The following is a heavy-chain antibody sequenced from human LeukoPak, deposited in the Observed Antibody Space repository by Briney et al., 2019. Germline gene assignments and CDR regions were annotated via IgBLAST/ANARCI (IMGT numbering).Heavy chain of an antibody. D-gene: IGHD3-16*01. CDR3: ARDRRETMITFGGVMTAGWLDP. CDR1: GFTVSSNY. J-gene: IGHJ5*02. CDR2: IYSGGST. Sequence: GGSLRLSCAASGFTVSSNYMSWVRQAPGKGLEWVSVIYSGGSTYYADSVKGRFTISRDNSKNTLYLQMNSLRAEDTAVYYCARDRRETMITFGGVMTAGWLDPWGQGTLVTVSS. V-gene: IGHV3-53*01.